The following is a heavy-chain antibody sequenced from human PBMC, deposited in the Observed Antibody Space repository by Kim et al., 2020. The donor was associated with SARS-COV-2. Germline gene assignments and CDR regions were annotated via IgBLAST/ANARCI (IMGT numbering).Heavy chain of an antibody. Sequence: GGSLRLSRAASGFTFNKYAMTWVRQAPGKGLEWVSGISASGDTTAYADSVKGRFTISRDNSKNTLYLQMNSLRTEDAARYYCAKDVYSGFDGIAEYFQHWGQGTQVTVSS. CDR2: ISASGDTT. V-gene: IGHV3-23*01. D-gene: IGHD5-12*01. CDR1: GFTFNKYA. J-gene: IGHJ1*01. CDR3: AKDVYSGFDGIAEYFQH.